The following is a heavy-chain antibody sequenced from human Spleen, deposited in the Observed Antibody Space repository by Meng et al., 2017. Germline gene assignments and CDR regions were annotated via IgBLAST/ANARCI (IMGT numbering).Heavy chain of an antibody. J-gene: IGHJ4*02. Sequence: QVQRRQSGPGRVKPSHTLPFTCAISGDSVASISAAWNWIRQSPSRGLEWLGRTYYRSKWFNDYALSVKSRVTVNPDTSKNQFSLQLNSVTPEDTAVYYCARGDGYIIDYWGQGTLVTVSS. CDR2: TYYRSKWFN. CDR1: GDSVASISAA. V-gene: IGHV6-1*01. CDR3: ARGDGYIIDY. D-gene: IGHD5-24*01.